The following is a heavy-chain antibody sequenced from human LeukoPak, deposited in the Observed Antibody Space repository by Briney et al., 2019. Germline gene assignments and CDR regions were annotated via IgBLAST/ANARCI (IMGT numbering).Heavy chain of an antibody. CDR2: MNPNSGNT. V-gene: IGHV1-8*01. Sequence: GASVSVSFKASAYTFTSCDINWVRQATGQGHEWMGWMNPNSGNTGYGQSFQGRITMTRDISIGTAYMELSNLTSEDTAIYYCTRGSSGRRDNWGQGTLVTVSA. CDR1: AYTFTSCD. D-gene: IGHD6-19*01. J-gene: IGHJ4*02. CDR3: TRGSSGRRDN.